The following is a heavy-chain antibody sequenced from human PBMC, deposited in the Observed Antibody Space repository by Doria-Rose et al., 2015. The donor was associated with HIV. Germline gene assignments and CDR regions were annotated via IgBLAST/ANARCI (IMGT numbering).Heavy chain of an antibody. CDR3: ARMGSYRELDY. D-gene: IGHD3-3*01. Sequence: LSLSCSVSGASVSSRGYYWNWIRQVPGKGLESLGYTYYTGTSDYSPSLKSRLNMAVDTSKNQFSLKLSFVTVADTAVYYCARMGSYRELDYWGQGALVIVSA. J-gene: IGHJ4*02. V-gene: IGHV4-31*03. CDR2: TYYTGTS. CDR1: GASVSSRGYY.